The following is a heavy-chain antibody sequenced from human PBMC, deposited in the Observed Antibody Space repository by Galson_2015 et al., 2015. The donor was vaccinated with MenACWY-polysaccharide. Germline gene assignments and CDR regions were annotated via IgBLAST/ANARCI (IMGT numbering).Heavy chain of an antibody. CDR3: ARGVYCGDDCYSGTDY. V-gene: IGHV4/OR15-8*01. Sequence: SETLSLTCVVSGGSISSSHWWSWVRQTPGKGLEWIGETYHSGSTNYNPPFKSRVTVSVDKSKNQFFLTLSSVTGADTAVYYCARGVYCGDDCYSGTDYWGQGTLVTVSS. CDR1: GGSISSSHW. CDR2: TYHSGST. J-gene: IGHJ4*02. D-gene: IGHD2-21*02.